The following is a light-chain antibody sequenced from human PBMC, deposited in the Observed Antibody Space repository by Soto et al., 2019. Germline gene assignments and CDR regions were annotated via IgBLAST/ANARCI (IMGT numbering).Light chain of an antibody. CDR3: QQYNSYAT. J-gene: IGKJ3*01. CDR1: QSISSW. V-gene: IGKV1-5*01. CDR2: DAS. Sequence: DIQMTQSPSTLSGSVGDRVTITCRASQSISSWLAWYQQKPGKAPKLLIYDASSLESGVPSRFSGSGSGTEFTLTISSLQPDDFATYYCQQYNSYATFGPGTKVDIK.